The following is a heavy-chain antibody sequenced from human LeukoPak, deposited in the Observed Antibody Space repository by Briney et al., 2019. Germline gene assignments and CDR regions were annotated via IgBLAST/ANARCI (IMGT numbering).Heavy chain of an antibody. CDR1: GGSVSSGSYY. CDR3: ARSGRTYSYGLGPTNWFDP. V-gene: IGHV4-61*01. J-gene: IGHJ5*02. CDR2: IYYSGST. D-gene: IGHD5-18*01. Sequence: SETLSLTCTVSGGSVSSGSYYWSWIRQPPGKGLEWIGYIYYSGSTNYNPSLKSRVTISVDTSKNQFSLKLSSVTAADTAVYYCARSGRTYSYGLGPTNWFDPWGQGTLVTVSS.